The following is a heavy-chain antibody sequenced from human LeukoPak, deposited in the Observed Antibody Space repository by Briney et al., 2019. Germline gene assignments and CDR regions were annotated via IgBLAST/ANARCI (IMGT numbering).Heavy chain of an antibody. D-gene: IGHD2-2*01. CDR1: GFTFSSYA. V-gene: IGHV3-23*01. CDR3: ARDRGGSRISVTCSTFDY. J-gene: IGHJ4*02. Sequence: GGSLRLSCAGSGFTFSSYAMSGVRQAPGEGLEWVSAISGSGGSTYYADSVKGRFTISRDSAKTSLYLHMNSLRAEDTAVYYCARDRGGSRISVTCSTFDYWSQGILVSVSS. CDR2: ISGSGGST.